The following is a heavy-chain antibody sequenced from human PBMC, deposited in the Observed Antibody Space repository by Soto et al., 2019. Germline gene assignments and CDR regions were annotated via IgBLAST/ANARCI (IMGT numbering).Heavy chain of an antibody. V-gene: IGHV4-61*01. J-gene: IGHJ4*02. CDR2: FYYSGST. Sequence: QVQLQESGPGLVRPSETLSLTCTVSGGSVSGGSYFWSWVRQPPGKGLEWIGYFYYSGSTKYNPSLKSRVTILEDTSKNQFSLKLNSVTAADTAVYYCAREGRMGTFDYWGQGARVTVSS. CDR1: GGSVSGGSYF. D-gene: IGHD1-1*01. CDR3: AREGRMGTFDY.